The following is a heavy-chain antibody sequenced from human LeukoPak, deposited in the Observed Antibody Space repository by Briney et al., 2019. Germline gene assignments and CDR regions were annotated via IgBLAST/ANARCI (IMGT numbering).Heavy chain of an antibody. CDR3: ARIPFSGSYYDY. CDR2: ISYSGST. D-gene: IGHD3-10*01. Sequence: SETLSLTCTVSGGSISSYYWGWVRQHPGKGLESIGYISYSGSTYYSPSLKSRLTISVDTSKNQFSLKLSSVTAADTAIYYCARIPFSGSYYDYWGQGTLVTVSS. V-gene: IGHV4-59*06. CDR1: GGSISSYY. J-gene: IGHJ4*02.